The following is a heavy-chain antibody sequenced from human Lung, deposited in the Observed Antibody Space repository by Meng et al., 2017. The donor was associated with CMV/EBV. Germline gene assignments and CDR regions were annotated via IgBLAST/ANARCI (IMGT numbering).Heavy chain of an antibody. D-gene: IGHD2-2*01. CDR2: MNPNSGNT. CDR1: GYMFTTYD. Sequence: SVKVSCXASGYMFTTYDINWVRQATGQGLEWMGWMNPNSGNTGYAQKFQGRVTLTRVTSISTAYMELISLTSDDTAVYYCARTRIEVEPDGRKIKYYNYGMDVWGQGTTVTVSS. J-gene: IGHJ6*02. V-gene: IGHV1-8*01. CDR3: ARTRIEVEPDGRKIKYYNYGMDV.